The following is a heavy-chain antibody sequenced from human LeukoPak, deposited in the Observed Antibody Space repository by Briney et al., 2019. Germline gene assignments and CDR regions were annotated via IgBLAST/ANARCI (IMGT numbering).Heavy chain of an antibody. J-gene: IGHJ3*02. CDR3: AKAANIVVVPAAISGGAFDI. CDR1: GFTFSSYA. Sequence: GGSLRLSCAASGFTFSSYAMSWVRQAPGKGLEGVSAISGSGGSTYYADSVKGRFTISRDNSKNTLYLQMNSLRAEDTAVYYCAKAANIVVVPAAISGGAFDIWGQGTMLTVSS. CDR2: ISGSGGST. D-gene: IGHD2-2*01. V-gene: IGHV3-23*01.